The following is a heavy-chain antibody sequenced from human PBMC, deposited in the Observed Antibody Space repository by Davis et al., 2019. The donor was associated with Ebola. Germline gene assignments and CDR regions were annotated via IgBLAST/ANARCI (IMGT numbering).Heavy chain of an antibody. D-gene: IGHD6-13*01. CDR3: ARDSSSWSPTGLYYYYYYGMDV. J-gene: IGHJ6*04. CDR1: GYTFTNYG. CDR2: INTNTGNP. Sequence: ASVKVSCKASGYTFTNYGITWVRQAPGQGLEWMGWINTNTGNPTYAQGFTGRFVFSLDTSVSTAYLQISSLKAEDTAVYYCARDSSSWSPTGLYYYYYYGMDVWGKGTTVTVSS. V-gene: IGHV7-4-1*02.